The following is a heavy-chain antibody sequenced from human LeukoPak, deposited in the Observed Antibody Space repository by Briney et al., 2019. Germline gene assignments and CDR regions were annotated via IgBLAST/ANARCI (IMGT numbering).Heavy chain of an antibody. Sequence: GGSLRLSCAASGFTFSNYEMNWIRQAPGQGLEWISYISNSGNTKYYADSVKGRFSISRDAANNSVYLQMNNLRAEDTAVYYCAAVIDYWGQGTLVTVSS. CDR2: ISNSGNTK. J-gene: IGHJ4*02. CDR1: GFTFSNYE. V-gene: IGHV3-48*03. CDR3: AAVIDY.